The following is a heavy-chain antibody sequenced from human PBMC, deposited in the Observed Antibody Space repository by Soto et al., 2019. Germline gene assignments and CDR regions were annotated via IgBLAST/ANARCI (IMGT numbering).Heavy chain of an antibody. CDR1: GGTFSSYA. J-gene: IGHJ6*02. CDR2: IIPIFGTA. CDR3: ARDRTAVAGNHYYYYGMDV. V-gene: IGHV1-69*13. D-gene: IGHD6-19*01. Sequence: GASVKVSCKASGGTFSSYAISWVRQAPGQGLEWMGGIIPIFGTANYAQKFQGRVTITADESTSTAYMELSSLRSEDTAVYYCARDRTAVAGNHYYYYGMDVWGQGTTVTVSS.